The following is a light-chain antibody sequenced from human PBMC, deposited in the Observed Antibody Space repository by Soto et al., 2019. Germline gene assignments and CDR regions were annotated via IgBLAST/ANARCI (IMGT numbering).Light chain of an antibody. Sequence: DIQMTQSPPSVSASVGDRVIITCRASQSINSYLSWYQQKLGKAPSLLIYGASKLQGGGPSRFGGSGSGTNFTLTIVNFQPEDFATYYCQQSFSTPPTFGRGTKVEIK. J-gene: IGKJ4*02. CDR1: QSINSY. V-gene: IGKV1-39*01. CDR2: GAS. CDR3: QQSFSTPPT.